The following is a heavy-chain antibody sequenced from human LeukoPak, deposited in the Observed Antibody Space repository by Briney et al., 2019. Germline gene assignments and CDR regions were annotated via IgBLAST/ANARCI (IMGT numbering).Heavy chain of an antibody. Sequence: PGRSLRLSCAASGFTFDDYAMHWVRQAPGKGLEWVSGISWNSGSIGYADSVKGRFTISRDNAKNSLYLQMNSLRAEDTALYYCAKGIHYYDSSGYYPVYFDYWGXGTLVTVSS. D-gene: IGHD3-22*01. CDR3: AKGIHYYDSSGYYPVYFDY. V-gene: IGHV3-9*01. J-gene: IGHJ4*02. CDR1: GFTFDDYA. CDR2: ISWNSGSI.